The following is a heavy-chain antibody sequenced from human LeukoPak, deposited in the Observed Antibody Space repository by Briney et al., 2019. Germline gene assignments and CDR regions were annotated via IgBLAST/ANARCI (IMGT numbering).Heavy chain of an antibody. Sequence: ASVKVSCKASGYTFTSYDINWVRQATGRGLEWMGWMNPNSGNTGYAQKFQGRVTMTRNTSISTAYMELSSLRSEDTAVYYCARASRVWNDDFDYWGQGTLVTVSS. J-gene: IGHJ4*02. D-gene: IGHD1-1*01. CDR3: ARASRVWNDDFDY. V-gene: IGHV1-8*01. CDR1: GYTFTSYD. CDR2: MNPNSGNT.